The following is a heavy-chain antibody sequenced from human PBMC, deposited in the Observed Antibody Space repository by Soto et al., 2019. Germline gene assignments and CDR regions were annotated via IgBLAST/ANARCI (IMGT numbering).Heavy chain of an antibody. Sequence: SVKVSCKASGFTFSTSAVQWVRQARGQRPEWMGWIVGGSGNTNYAQNSQERVIITRDMSTSTVYMELSSLRSDDTAVYFCAARRIGLYAMDVWGQGTTVTVSS. V-gene: IGHV1-58*01. CDR2: IVGGSGNT. CDR3: AARRIGLYAMDV. D-gene: IGHD3-3*01. J-gene: IGHJ6*02. CDR1: GFTFSTSA.